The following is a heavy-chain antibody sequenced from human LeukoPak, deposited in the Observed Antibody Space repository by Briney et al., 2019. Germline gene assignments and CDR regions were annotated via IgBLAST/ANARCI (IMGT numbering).Heavy chain of an antibody. Sequence: GGSLRLSCAATGFTLSDYYMSWIRQAPGKGLEWVSYISSSGSTIYYTDSVKGRFTISRDNAKNSLYLQMNSLRAEDTAVYYCARDDLWFGELSAEYSHHWGQGTLVTVSS. CDR1: GFTLSDYY. D-gene: IGHD3-10*01. CDR3: ARDDLWFGELSAEYSHH. V-gene: IGHV3-11*04. CDR2: ISSSGSTI. J-gene: IGHJ1*01.